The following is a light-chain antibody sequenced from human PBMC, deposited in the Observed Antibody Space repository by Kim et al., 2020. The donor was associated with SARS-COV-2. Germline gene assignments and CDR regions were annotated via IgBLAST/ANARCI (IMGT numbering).Light chain of an antibody. Sequence: EQKFKITCKGDKLRNSYASWYQQKPVQAPLLVIYNKDRRPSGVPDRFSASSSGNTASLTITGAQAEDEADYYCNSRGVSDDYIVVFGGGTKVTVL. CDR1: KLRNSY. CDR2: NKD. CDR3: NSRGVSDDYIVV. V-gene: IGLV3-19*01. J-gene: IGLJ2*01.